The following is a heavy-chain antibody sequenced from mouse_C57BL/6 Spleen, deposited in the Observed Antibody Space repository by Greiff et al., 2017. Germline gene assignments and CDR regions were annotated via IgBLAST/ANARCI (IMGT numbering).Heavy chain of an antibody. CDR1: GYTFTSYW. CDR2: IDPSDSYT. CDR3: ARSGGDDAMDY. D-gene: IGHD3-1*01. Sequence: QVQLQQPGAELVMPGASVKLSCKASGYTFTSYWMHWVKQRPGQGLEWIGEIDPSDSYTNYNQKFKGKSTLTVDTSSSTAYMQLSSLTSEDTAVYYCARSGGDDAMDYWGQGTSVTVSS. J-gene: IGHJ4*01. V-gene: IGHV1-69*01.